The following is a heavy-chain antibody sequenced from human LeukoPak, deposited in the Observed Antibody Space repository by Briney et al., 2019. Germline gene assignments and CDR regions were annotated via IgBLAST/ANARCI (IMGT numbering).Heavy chain of an antibody. V-gene: IGHV4-59*08. CDR2: VYNSGDT. D-gene: IGHD3-16*01. CDR1: GGSTSSDY. J-gene: IGHJ2*01. CDR3: ARLKLGAYFDL. Sequence: SETLSLTCTVSGGSTSSDYWGWIRQSPGKGLEWVGYVYNSGDTGKNPSLKSRVTILLDTSKNQCSLKLTSVSAPDTAVYYCARLKLGAYFDLWGRGTLVTVSS.